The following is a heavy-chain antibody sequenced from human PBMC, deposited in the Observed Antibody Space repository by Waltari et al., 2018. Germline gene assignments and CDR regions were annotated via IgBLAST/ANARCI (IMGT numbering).Heavy chain of an antibody. Sequence: QVQLQESGPGLVKPSETLSLTCSVSGGPISSYYLNWIRQPAGKGLEWIGRIEITGSTNYNPSRKSRVTISVDKSKKQFSLMLTSVTAADTAVYYCGRGTPWSGMDVWGQGTTVTVSS. CDR2: IEITGST. V-gene: IGHV4-4*07. CDR1: GGPISSYY. D-gene: IGHD3-3*01. CDR3: GRGTPWSGMDV. J-gene: IGHJ6*02.